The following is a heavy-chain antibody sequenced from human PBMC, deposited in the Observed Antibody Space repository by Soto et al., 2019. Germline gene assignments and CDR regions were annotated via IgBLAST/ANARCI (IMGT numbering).Heavy chain of an antibody. CDR3: ARPHVTAIFGVDNWFDP. Sequence: QVQLVQSGAEVKKPGSSVKVSCKASGGTFSSYAISWVLQAPGQGLEWMGGIIPIFGTANYAQKFQGRVTITADESTSTAYMELSSLRSEDTAVYYCARPHVTAIFGVDNWFDPSGQGTLVTVSS. J-gene: IGHJ5*02. CDR1: GGTFSSYA. CDR2: IIPIFGTA. V-gene: IGHV1-69*12. D-gene: IGHD3-3*01.